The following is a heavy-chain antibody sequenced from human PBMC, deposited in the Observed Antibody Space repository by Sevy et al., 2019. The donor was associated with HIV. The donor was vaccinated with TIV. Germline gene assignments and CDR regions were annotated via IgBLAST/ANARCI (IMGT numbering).Heavy chain of an antibody. D-gene: IGHD3-16*01. J-gene: IGHJ4*02. V-gene: IGHV3-53*01. Sequence: LSLTCAASGFTVSSNFLNWVRQAPGKGLEWVSVIYSDGSTYYADSVKGRFTISRDNSKNTVYLEMNSLRAEDTAVYYCASGMITIFDYWGQGTLVTVSS. CDR1: GFTVSSNF. CDR3: ASGMITIFDY. CDR2: IYSDGST.